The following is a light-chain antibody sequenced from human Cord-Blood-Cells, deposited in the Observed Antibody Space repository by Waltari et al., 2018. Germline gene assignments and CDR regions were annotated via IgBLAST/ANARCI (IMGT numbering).Light chain of an antibody. CDR3: QQYGSSPRT. V-gene: IGKV3-20*01. J-gene: IGKJ1*01. CDR1: QSVSSSY. CDR2: GAC. Sequence: EIVLTQSPGTLSLSPGERATLTCSASQSVSSSYLAWYQQKPGQAPRLLIYGACSRATGIPDRFSGSGSGTDFTLTIRGLEPEDFAVYYCQQYGSSPRTFGQGTKVDIQ.